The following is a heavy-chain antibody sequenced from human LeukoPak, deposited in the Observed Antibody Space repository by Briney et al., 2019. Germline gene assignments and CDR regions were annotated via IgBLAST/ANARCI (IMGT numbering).Heavy chain of an antibody. J-gene: IGHJ1*01. CDR1: GFTFSSYG. CDR3: AKEVGGYSRKGAEYFQH. V-gene: IGHV3-30*02. CDR2: IRYDGSNK. D-gene: IGHD6-13*01. Sequence: PVGSLRLSCAASGFTFSSYGMHWVRQAPGKGLEWVAFIRYDGSNKYYADSVKGRFTISRDNSKNTLYLQMNSLRAEDTAVYYCAKEVGGYSRKGAEYFQHWGQGTLVTVSS.